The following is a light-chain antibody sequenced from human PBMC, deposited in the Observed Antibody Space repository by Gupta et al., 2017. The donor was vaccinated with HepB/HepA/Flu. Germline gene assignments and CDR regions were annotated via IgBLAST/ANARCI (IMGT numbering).Light chain of an antibody. CDR3: MQGKHCPFT. V-gene: IGKV2D-30*01. CDR1: QSLVYSDGNIY. Sequence: EAVLTQSPLSLRVTRGQPASISCRSSQSLVYSDGNIYLNWFHQRPGQSPRHLIYKGSNWDSGVPDRFRAIGSGTDFTLKISSVKAEDVGIYYCMQGKHCPFTLGQGTKLEIK. CDR2: KGS. J-gene: IGKJ2*01.